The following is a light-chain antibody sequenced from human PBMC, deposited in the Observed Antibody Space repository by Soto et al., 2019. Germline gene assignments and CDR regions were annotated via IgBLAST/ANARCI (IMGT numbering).Light chain of an antibody. Sequence: EIVMTQSPATLSVSPGERATLSCRASQSVGSNLAWYQQKPGQVPRLLIYGASTRATGIPARFSGDGSGTEFPLIISSLQSEDFAVYYWQEYGNWPPVTFGGGTKVEIK. V-gene: IGKV3-15*01. CDR2: GAS. CDR3: QEYGNWPPVT. CDR1: QSVGSN. J-gene: IGKJ4*01.